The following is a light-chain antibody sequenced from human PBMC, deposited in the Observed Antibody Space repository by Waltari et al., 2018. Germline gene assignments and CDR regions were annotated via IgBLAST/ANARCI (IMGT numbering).Light chain of an antibody. J-gene: IGKJ3*01. CDR2: WAS. V-gene: IGKV4-1*01. CDR1: QSVLYSSNNKNY. CDR3: YQHYITPFT. Sequence: DIVMTQSPDSLAVSLGERATINCKSSQSVLYSSNNKNYLSWYQQKPGQPPKLLIYWASTRESGVPDRFTGGGSGTDFTLTISSLQAEDVAVYYSYQHYITPFTFGPGTKVDIK.